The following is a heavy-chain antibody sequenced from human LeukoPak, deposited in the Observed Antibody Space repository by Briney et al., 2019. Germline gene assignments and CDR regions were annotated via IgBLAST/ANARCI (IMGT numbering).Heavy chain of an antibody. CDR1: GYTFTGYH. CDR3: ARDYCSSTSCLFDY. J-gene: IGHJ4*02. D-gene: IGHD2-2*01. CDR2: INPNSGDT. Sequence: ASVKVSCQASGYTFTGYHMHWVRQAPGQGHEWMGRINPNSGDTNYAQKFQGRVTMTRDTSISTAYMELSRLRSVDTAVYYCARDYCSSTSCLFDYWGQGTLVTVS. V-gene: IGHV1-2*06.